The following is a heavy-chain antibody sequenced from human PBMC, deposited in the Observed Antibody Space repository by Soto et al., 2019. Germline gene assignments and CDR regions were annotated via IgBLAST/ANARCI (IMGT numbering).Heavy chain of an antibody. J-gene: IGHJ6*03. CDR2: IIGSGGNT. CDR1: GFTFSSYA. V-gene: IGHV3-23*01. Sequence: GGSLRLSCAASGFTFSSYAMSWVRQAPGKGLEWVSAIIGSGGNTYHADSVKGRLTISRDNSKNTLYLQMNSLRAEDTAVYYCAKYDSQYYFSHYMDVWGKGTTVTVSS. D-gene: IGHD1-1*01. CDR3: AKYDSQYYFSHYMDV.